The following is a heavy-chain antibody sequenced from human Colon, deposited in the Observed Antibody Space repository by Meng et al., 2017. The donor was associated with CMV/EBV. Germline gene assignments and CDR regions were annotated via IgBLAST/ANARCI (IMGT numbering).Heavy chain of an antibody. CDR2: IHQDGSS. Sequence: VVKGTAMNEYHWGWRRQSEGKGQERMGGIHQDGSSNERPTLESRVTITVDTSKNQFSLEMTSVTAADTALYYCARGREKQWPTADYWGQGTLVTVSS. CDR1: GTAMNEYH. CDR3: ARGREKQWPTADY. D-gene: IGHD6-19*01. V-gene: IGHV4-34*01. J-gene: IGHJ4*02.